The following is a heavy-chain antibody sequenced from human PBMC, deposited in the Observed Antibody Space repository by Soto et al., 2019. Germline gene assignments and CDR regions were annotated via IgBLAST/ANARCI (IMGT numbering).Heavy chain of an antibody. CDR3: ARSIVVVTALDY. D-gene: IGHD2-21*02. CDR1: GYTFTSYA. Sequence: QVQLVQSGAEEQKPGASVKVSCKASGYTFTSYAMPWVRPAPRQRLEWMGWINAGNGNTKYSQKFQGRVTITRDTAASTAYMELSSLRSEDTAVYYCARSIVVVTALDYWGQGTLVTVSS. CDR2: INAGNGNT. J-gene: IGHJ4*02. V-gene: IGHV1-3*05.